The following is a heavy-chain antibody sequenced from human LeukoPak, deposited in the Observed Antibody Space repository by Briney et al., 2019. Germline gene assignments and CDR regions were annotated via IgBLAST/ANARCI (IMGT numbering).Heavy chain of an antibody. CDR3: ARVGRKALFDL. Sequence: SETLSLTCTVSGGSISSGSYYWSWIRQPAGKGLEWIGRIYTSGSTNYNPSLKSRVTISVDTSKHQFSLKLSSVTAPDSAVHYCARVGRKALFDLWGRGTLVTVSS. J-gene: IGHJ2*01. D-gene: IGHD2-15*01. V-gene: IGHV4-61*02. CDR1: GGSISSGSYY. CDR2: IYTSGST.